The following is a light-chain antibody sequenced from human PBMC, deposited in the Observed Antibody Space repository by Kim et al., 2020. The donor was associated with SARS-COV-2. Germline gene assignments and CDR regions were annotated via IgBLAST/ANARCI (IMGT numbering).Light chain of an antibody. Sequence: PGQSLTIACTATSGATGAYEYISWYQHHPDKAPKLMIYDVSERPSGVSNRFSGSKSGNTASLTISGLLAEDEADYYCGSYTGTRMLFGGGTKLTVL. CDR1: SGATGAYEY. CDR2: DVS. J-gene: IGLJ3*02. CDR3: GSYTGTRML. V-gene: IGLV2-14*01.